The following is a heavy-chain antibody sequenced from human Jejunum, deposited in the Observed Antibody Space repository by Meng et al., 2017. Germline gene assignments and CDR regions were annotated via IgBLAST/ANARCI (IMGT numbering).Heavy chain of an antibody. D-gene: IGHD3-22*01. CDR1: GYTFKNYL. J-gene: IGHJ4*02. CDR2: VNAGNGNT. CDR3: ARLYYFDSSGTYDY. Sequence: VQSGAGGKKPGASVTVSCKASGYTFKNYLIHWVRQAPGQRLEWMGWVNAGNGNTKSSQNFQGRVTFNRDTSATTAYMELSSLTPEDTAVYYCARLYYFDSSGTYDYWGQGTLVTVLL. V-gene: IGHV1-3*01.